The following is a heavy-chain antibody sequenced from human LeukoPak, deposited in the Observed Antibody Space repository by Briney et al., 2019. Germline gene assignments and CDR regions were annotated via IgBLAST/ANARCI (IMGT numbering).Heavy chain of an antibody. CDR3: ARGRGPLFDD. Sequence: KPGGSLRLSCAASGFTFSSYSMNWVRQAPGKGLEWVSSISSSSSYIYYADSVEGRFTISRENDKNSLYLQINSLRSDDTAVYYCARGRGPLFDDWGQGTLVTVSS. CDR1: GFTFSSYS. CDR2: ISSSSSYI. V-gene: IGHV3-21*04. J-gene: IGHJ4*02. D-gene: IGHD3-10*01.